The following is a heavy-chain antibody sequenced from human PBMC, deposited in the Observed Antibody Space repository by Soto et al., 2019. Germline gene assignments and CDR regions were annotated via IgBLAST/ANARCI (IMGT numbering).Heavy chain of an antibody. CDR3: ARGESLNVFFRKNWFDT. CDR2: ISHSGST. CDR1: CGSLSGYY. J-gene: IGHJ5*02. Sequence: PXETLSVPGAVYCGSLSGYYWSWIRQPPGKGLEWIGEISHSGSTNYNPSLKSRVTISVDMSKNQFSLKVSSVTAADTAVYYCARGESLNVFFRKNWFDTWGQGTLVTVSS. V-gene: IGHV4-34*01.